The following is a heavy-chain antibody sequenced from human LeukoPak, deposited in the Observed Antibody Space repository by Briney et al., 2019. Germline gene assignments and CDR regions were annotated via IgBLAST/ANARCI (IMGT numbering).Heavy chain of an antibody. CDR1: GFTFSSCS. CDR3: ARLTTGDYYFDY. D-gene: IGHD7-27*01. Sequence: GGSLRLSCAASGFTFSSCSMNWVRQAPGKGLEWVSSISSSSSYIYYADSVKGRFTISRDNAKNSLYLQMNSLRAEDTAVYYCARLTTGDYYFDYWGQGTLVTVSS. V-gene: IGHV3-21*01. J-gene: IGHJ4*02. CDR2: ISSSSSYI.